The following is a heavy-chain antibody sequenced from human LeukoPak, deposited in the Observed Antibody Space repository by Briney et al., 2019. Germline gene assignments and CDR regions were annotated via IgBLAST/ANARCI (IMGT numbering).Heavy chain of an antibody. V-gene: IGHV5-51*01. CDR1: GYSFTRYW. D-gene: IGHD3-16*01. CDR2: IYPGDYDT. Sequence: GESLKISCKGSGYSFTRYWIGWVRQMAGKGLEWMGIIYPGDYDTRYSPSFQGQVTISADKSISTAYLQWSSLKASDSAMYYCAIFDFLFGEIDNWFDPWGQGTQVTVSS. J-gene: IGHJ5*02. CDR3: AIFDFLFGEIDNWFDP.